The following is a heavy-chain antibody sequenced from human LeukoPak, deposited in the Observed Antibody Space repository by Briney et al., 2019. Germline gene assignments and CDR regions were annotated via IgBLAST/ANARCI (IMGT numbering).Heavy chain of an antibody. Sequence: GGSLRLSCVGSGFTFSRYWLNWVRQAPGKGLEWVAHMNQDGSEIYYLDSVKGRFTISRDNSKNTLYLQMNSLRAEDTAVYYCARAYCDFWSGYYYGMDVWGQGTTVTVSS. V-gene: IGHV3-7*01. CDR2: MNQDGSEI. D-gene: IGHD3-3*01. CDR1: GFTFSRYW. J-gene: IGHJ6*02. CDR3: ARAYCDFWSGYYYGMDV.